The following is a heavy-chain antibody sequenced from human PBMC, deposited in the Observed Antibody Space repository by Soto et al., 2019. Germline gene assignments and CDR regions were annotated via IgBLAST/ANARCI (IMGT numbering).Heavy chain of an antibody. Sequence: SVKVSCKASGGTFSSYAISWVRQAPGQGLEWMGGIIPIFVTANYAQKFQGRVTITADESTSTAYMELSSLRSEDTAVYYCTIRFLEWLLPKDYYFDYWGQGTLVTVSS. CDR1: GGTFSSYA. J-gene: IGHJ4*02. CDR3: TIRFLEWLLPKDYYFDY. V-gene: IGHV1-69*13. CDR2: IIPIFVTA. D-gene: IGHD3-3*01.